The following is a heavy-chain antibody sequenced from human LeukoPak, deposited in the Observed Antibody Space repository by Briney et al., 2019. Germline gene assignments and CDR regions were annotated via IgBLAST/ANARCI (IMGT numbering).Heavy chain of an antibody. CDR1: GFTFSSYG. V-gene: IGHV3-23*01. J-gene: IGHJ6*03. CDR3: AKKSGYDSYRYYYMNV. CDR2: IGGSGDNK. D-gene: IGHD3-22*01. Sequence: GGSLRLSCAASGFTFSSYGMHWVRQAPGKGLEWVSSIGGSGDNKYYADSVMGRFTISRDNSRNTLSLQMNSLRAEDTAVYYCAKKSGYDSYRYYYMNVWGKGTTVTVSS.